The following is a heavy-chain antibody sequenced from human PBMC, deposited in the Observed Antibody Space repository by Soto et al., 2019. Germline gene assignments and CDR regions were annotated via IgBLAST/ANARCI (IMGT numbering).Heavy chain of an antibody. Sequence: QVQLVQSGAEVKKPGSSVKVSCKASGGTFSAYSISWVRQAPGQGLEWMGESIPIFGTANYAQKFQGRVTITADESTSTTYMELRSLRSEDTAVYYCATGGQHRKVSNYYGMDVWGQGTTVTVSS. CDR2: SIPIFGTA. V-gene: IGHV1-69*01. CDR1: GGTFSAYS. CDR3: ATGGQHRKVSNYYGMDV. J-gene: IGHJ6*02. D-gene: IGHD6-13*01.